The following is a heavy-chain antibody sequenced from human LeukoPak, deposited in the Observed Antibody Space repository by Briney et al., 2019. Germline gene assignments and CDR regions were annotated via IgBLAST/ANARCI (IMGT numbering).Heavy chain of an antibody. CDR2: IYTSGST. Sequence: SETLSLTRTVSGGSISSYYWSWIRQPPGKGLEWIGYIYTSGSTNYNPSLKSRVTISVDTSKNQFSLKLSSVTAADTAVYYCARYRGAKAYFDYWGQGTLVTVSS. CDR1: GGSISSYY. CDR3: ARYRGAKAYFDY. J-gene: IGHJ4*02. D-gene: IGHD1-14*01. V-gene: IGHV4-4*09.